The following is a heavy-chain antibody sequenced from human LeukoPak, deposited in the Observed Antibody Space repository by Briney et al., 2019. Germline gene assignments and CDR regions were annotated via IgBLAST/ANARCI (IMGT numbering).Heavy chain of an antibody. CDR1: GFILTDYG. Sequence: GGSLRLSCAASGFILTDYGMHWVRRAPGKGLDWVAFMSYDGGNKYYADSVKGRFTISRENSKNTLYLQINTSRAEDTAVYYCAKVGRNYGDYNGWFDPWGQGTLVTVSS. CDR2: MSYDGGNK. D-gene: IGHD4-17*01. V-gene: IGHV3-30*18. J-gene: IGHJ5*02. CDR3: AKVGRNYGDYNGWFDP.